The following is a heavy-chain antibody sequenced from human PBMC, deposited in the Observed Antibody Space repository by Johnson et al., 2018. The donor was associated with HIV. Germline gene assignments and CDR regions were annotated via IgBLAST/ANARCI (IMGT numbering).Heavy chain of an antibody. Sequence: QMLLVESGGGVVQPGRSLRFSCGASGFTFSSHDMHWVRQAPGKGLEWVAVISYDGSNQYCADSVKGRFTISRDNSNKTVYLQMNSLRAEDTAVYYCARDHRAYCGGDCYSDAFDIWGQGTMVTVSS. CDR1: GFTFSSHD. CDR2: ISYDGSNQ. V-gene: IGHV3-30*03. J-gene: IGHJ3*02. D-gene: IGHD2-21*02. CDR3: ARDHRAYCGGDCYSDAFDI.